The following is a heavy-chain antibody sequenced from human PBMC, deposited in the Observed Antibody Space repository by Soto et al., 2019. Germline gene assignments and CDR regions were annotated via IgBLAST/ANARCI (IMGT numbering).Heavy chain of an antibody. Sequence: QVQRVQSGAEVKKPGASVKVSCKASGYTFTSYGISWVRLAPGQGLECVGWISAYNGNTHFAQNLQGRVTMTTDTSTSTAYMELRSLRSDDTAVYYCAREPNYFHYWGQGTLVTVSS. CDR1: GYTFTSYG. V-gene: IGHV1-18*01. CDR2: ISAYNGNT. CDR3: AREPNYFHY. J-gene: IGHJ4*02.